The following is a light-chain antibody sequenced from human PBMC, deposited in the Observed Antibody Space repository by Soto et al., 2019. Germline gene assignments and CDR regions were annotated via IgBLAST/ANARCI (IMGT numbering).Light chain of an antibody. J-gene: IGKJ5*01. CDR1: QSVSSD. V-gene: IGKV3-15*01. CDR2: GAS. Sequence: EIMLTQSPGTLSLSPGERVTLSCRASQSVSSDLAWYQQKPGQAPRLLIYGASTRATGIPARFSGSGSGTEFTLTISSLQSEDFAVYYCQQRSNWPPITFGHGTRLEI. CDR3: QQRSNWPPIT.